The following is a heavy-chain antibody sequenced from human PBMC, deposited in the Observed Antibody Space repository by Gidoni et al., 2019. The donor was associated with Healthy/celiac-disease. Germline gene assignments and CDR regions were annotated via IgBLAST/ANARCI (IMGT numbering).Heavy chain of an antibody. CDR2: IIPIFGTA. V-gene: IGHV1-69*06. J-gene: IGHJ4*02. Sequence: QAQLVQSGAEVKKPGSSVKVSCKASGGTFSSYAISWVRQAPGQGLEWMGGIIPIFGTANYAQKFQGRVTITADKSTSTAYMELSSLRSEDTAVYYGAREGDGYNYGGVDYWGQGTLVTVSS. D-gene: IGHD5-12*01. CDR3: AREGDGYNYGGVDY. CDR1: GGTFSSYA.